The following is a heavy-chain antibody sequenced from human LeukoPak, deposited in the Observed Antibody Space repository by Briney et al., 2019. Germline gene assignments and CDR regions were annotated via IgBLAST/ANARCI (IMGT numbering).Heavy chain of an antibody. CDR3: ARWDYSNYDWFDP. J-gene: IGHJ5*02. V-gene: IGHV1-69*05. CDR1: GCTFSSYA. CDR2: IIPIFGTA. Sequence: ASVKVSCKASGCTFSSYAISWVRQAPGQGLEWMGGIIPIFGTANYAQKFQGRVTITTDESTSTAYMELSSLRSEDTAVYYCARWDYSNYDWFDPWGQGTLVTVSS. D-gene: IGHD4-11*01.